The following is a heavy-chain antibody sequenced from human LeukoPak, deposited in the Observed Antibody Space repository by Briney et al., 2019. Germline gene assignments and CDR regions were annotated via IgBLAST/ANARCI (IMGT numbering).Heavy chain of an antibody. CDR1: GYTFTGYY. CDR3: ARCDDISYNFFDP. V-gene: IGHV1-2*02. D-gene: IGHD3-9*01. Sequence: GASVKVSCKASGYTFTGYYMHWVRQAPGQGLEWMGWINPNTGGTNYAQNFQGRVTMTRDTSISTVYMELTRLRSDDTAVYYCARCDDISYNFFDPWGQGTLVTVSS. J-gene: IGHJ5*02. CDR2: INPNTGGT.